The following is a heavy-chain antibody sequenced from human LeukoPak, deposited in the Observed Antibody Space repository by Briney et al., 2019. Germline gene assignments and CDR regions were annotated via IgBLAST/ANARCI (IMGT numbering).Heavy chain of an antibody. J-gene: IGHJ6*02. CDR2: MSWTSGSI. V-gene: IGHV3-9*01. CDR3: ARSSGSYDGYYGVEV. Sequence: GRSLRLSCGVSEFTFDDYVIHWVRQGPGKGLEWVAAMSWTSGSIAYADSVKGRFNIFRDNAQSSLYLQMNSLRAEVTAFYYCARSSGSYDGYYGVEVWGQGTMVIVSS. CDR1: EFTFDDYV. D-gene: IGHD6-19*01.